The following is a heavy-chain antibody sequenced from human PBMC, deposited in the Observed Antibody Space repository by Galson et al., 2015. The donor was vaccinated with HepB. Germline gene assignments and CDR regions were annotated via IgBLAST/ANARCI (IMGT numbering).Heavy chain of an antibody. V-gene: IGHV1-69*01. CDR1: GGTFSSYA. Sequence: CKASGGTFSSYAISWVRQAPGQGLEWMGGIIPIFGTANYAQKFQGRVTIPADESTSTAYMELSSLRSEDTAVYYCAGTVVVPAAITGYYYYYMDVWGKGTTVTVSS. CDR3: AGTVVVPAAITGYYYYYMDV. CDR2: IIPIFGTA. J-gene: IGHJ6*03. D-gene: IGHD2-2*01.